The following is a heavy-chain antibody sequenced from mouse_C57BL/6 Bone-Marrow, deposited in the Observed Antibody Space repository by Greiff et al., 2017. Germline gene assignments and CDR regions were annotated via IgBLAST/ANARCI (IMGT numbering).Heavy chain of an antibody. CDR1: GYTFTSYG. Sequence: QVQLQQSGAELARPGASVKLSCKASGYTFTSYGISWVKQRTGQGLEWIGEIYPRSGNTYYNEKFKGKATLTADKSSSTADMELRSLTSEDAAVYCCAIITTVVATGDYWGQGTTLTVSS. J-gene: IGHJ2*01. V-gene: IGHV1-81*01. CDR2: IYPRSGNT. CDR3: AIITTVVATGDY. D-gene: IGHD1-1*01.